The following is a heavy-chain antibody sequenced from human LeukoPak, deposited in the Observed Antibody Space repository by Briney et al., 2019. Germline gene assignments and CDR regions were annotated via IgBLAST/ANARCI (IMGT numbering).Heavy chain of an antibody. J-gene: IGHJ3*02. V-gene: IGHV1-2*02. D-gene: IGHD2-2*02. CDR1: GYTFTGYY. Sequence: ASVKVSCKASGYTFTGYYMHWVRQAPGQGLEWMGWINPNSGGTNYAQKFQGRVTMTRDTSISTAYMELSRLRSDETAVYYCARVRVPAAIITGFDAFDIWGQGTMVTVSS. CDR2: INPNSGGT. CDR3: ARVRVPAAIITGFDAFDI.